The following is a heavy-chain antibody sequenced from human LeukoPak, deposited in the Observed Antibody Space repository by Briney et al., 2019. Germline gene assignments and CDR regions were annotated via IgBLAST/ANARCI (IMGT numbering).Heavy chain of an antibody. CDR2: ISSSSSTI. D-gene: IGHD4-17*01. CDR3: ARDTVTGAFDI. Sequence: GGSLRLSCAASGFTFSSYSMNWVRQAPGKGLEWVSYISSSSSTIYYADSVKGRFTISRDNAKNSLYLQMNSLRAEDTAVYYCARDTVTGAFDIWGQRTMVTVSS. CDR1: GFTFSSYS. V-gene: IGHV3-48*04. J-gene: IGHJ3*02.